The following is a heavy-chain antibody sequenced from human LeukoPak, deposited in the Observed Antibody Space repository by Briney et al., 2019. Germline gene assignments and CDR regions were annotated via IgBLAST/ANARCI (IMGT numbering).Heavy chain of an antibody. CDR3: ARDVFDP. Sequence: PGGSLRLSCAASGFTFSSYAMSWVRQAPGKGLEWVANIKQDGSEKYYVDSVKGRFIISTDNAKNSLYLEMNSLRAEDTAVYYCARDVFDPWGQGTLVTVSS. J-gene: IGHJ5*02. V-gene: IGHV3-7*01. CDR1: GFTFSSYA. CDR2: IKQDGSEK.